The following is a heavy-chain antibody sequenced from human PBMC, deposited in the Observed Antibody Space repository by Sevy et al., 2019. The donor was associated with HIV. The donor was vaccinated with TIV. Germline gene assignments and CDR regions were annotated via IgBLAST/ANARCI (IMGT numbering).Heavy chain of an antibody. CDR2: IRSKANSYAT. D-gene: IGHD2-2*01. V-gene: IGHV3-73*01. CDR1: GFTFSGSA. CDR3: TGLGDIVLVQAAIRGAFDI. J-gene: IGHJ3*02. Sequence: GGSLRLSCAASGFTFSGSAMHWVRQASGKGLEWVGRIRSKANSYATAYAASVKGRFTISRDDSKNTAYLQMNSLKTEETAVYYCTGLGDIVLVQAAIRGAFDIWGQGTMVTVSS.